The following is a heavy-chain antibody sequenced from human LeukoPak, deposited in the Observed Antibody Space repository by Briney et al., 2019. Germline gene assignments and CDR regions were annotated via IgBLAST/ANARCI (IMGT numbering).Heavy chain of an antibody. V-gene: IGHV3-7*01. D-gene: IGHD5-18*01. J-gene: IGHJ4*02. CDR3: ARAVWAQLWAYDY. CDR2: IKQDGGEK. CDR1: RFIFSSCW. Sequence: GGSLRLSCAPCRFIFSSCWKSWVRRATEKGLEWLTNIKQDGGEKCYVDSVRGRFTISRDNAKNSLYLQMNSLRAEDTAVYYCARAVWAQLWAYDYWGQGTLGTVSS.